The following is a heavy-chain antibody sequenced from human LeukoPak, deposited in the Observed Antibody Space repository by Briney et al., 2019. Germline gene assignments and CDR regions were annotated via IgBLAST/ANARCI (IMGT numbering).Heavy chain of an antibody. CDR2: LTDSGGTT. J-gene: IGHJ3*02. D-gene: IGHD5-24*01. V-gene: IGHV3-23*01. Sequence: GGSLRLSCVASGFTFSSYAMGWVRQAPGKRPEWVSSLTDSGGTTYYVDSVKGRFTISRGNSKNTLYLHMNSLRAEDTAMYYCAKKRDAFDIWGQGTVVAVSS. CDR1: GFTFSSYA. CDR3: AKKRDAFDI.